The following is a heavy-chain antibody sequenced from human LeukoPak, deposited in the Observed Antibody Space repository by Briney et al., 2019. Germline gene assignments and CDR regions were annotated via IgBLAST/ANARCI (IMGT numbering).Heavy chain of an antibody. J-gene: IGHJ3*02. CDR1: GFTFSSEP. V-gene: IGHV3-48*01. D-gene: IGHD5-24*01. CDR2: IRSGGDNI. CDR3: VRDVQFAFDI. Sequence: PGGSLRLSCATSGFTFSSEPMNWVRQAPGKGLEWVAHIRSGGDNIHYVGSVRGRFTISRDNAKKSLYLQMNSLRAEDTAVYYCVRDVQFAFDIWGQGTMVTVSS.